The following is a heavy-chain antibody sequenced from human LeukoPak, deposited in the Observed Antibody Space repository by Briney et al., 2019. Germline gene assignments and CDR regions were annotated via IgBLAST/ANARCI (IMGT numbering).Heavy chain of an antibody. CDR1: GFTFDDYA. J-gene: IGHJ4*02. CDR2: ISWDSGFI. CDR3: AKVRARTFGEIDY. Sequence: GGSLRLSCAASGFTFDDYAMHWVRQGPGKGLEWVSGISWDSGFIGYADSVKGRFTISRDNAKNSLYLQMNSLRAEDTALYYCAKVRARTFGEIDYWGQGTLVTVSS. D-gene: IGHD3-16*01. V-gene: IGHV3-9*01.